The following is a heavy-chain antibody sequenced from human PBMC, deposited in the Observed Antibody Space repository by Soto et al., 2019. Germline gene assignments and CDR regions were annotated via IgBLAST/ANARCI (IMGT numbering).Heavy chain of an antibody. J-gene: IGHJ5*02. CDR1: GGSISSSSYY. CDR3: ARSQDYLIRFDP. Sequence: SATLSLTCTVSGGSISSSSYYWGWIRQPPGKGLEWIGSIYYSGSTYYNPSLKSRVTISVDTSKNQFSLKLSSVTAADTAVYYCARSQDYLIRFDPWGQGTLVTVSS. D-gene: IGHD4-17*01. V-gene: IGHV4-39*01. CDR2: IYYSGST.